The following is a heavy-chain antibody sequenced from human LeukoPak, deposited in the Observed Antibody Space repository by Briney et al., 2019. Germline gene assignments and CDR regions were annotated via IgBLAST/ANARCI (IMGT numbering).Heavy chain of an antibody. CDR1: GGSISSYY. V-gene: IGHV4-59*01. CDR2: VYYSGST. J-gene: IGHJ4*02. D-gene: IGHD2-15*01. Sequence: SETLSLTCTVSGGSISSYYWSWIRQSPGKGLEWIGYVYYSGSTNYNPSLKGRVTISVDTAKNQFSLKLSSVTAADTAVYYCARVRGDCSGGSCYYYFDYWGQGTLVTVSS. CDR3: ARVRGDCSGGSCYYYFDY.